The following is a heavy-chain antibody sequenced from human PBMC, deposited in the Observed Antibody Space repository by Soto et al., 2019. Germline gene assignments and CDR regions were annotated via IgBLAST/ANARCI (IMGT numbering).Heavy chain of an antibody. CDR2: IIGTADST. V-gene: IGHV3-23*01. J-gene: IGHJ4*02. Sequence: EVQLLESGGGLVQPGGSLRLSCIASGFPFKNYAMSLVRQAPGKGLEWVPAIIGTADSTYYADCAKGRFTISRYNSKNTVHLQMNRLRAEDAAVYYCVKNLINPSPRLDYWGQGTLVTVSS. CDR1: GFPFKNYA. D-gene: IGHD2-2*01. CDR3: VKNLINPSPRLDY.